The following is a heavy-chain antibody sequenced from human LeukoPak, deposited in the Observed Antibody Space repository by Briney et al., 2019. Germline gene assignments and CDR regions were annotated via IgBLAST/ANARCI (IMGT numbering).Heavy chain of an antibody. CDR3: VRRDIFVDL. V-gene: IGHV5-10-1*01. J-gene: IGHJ4*02. CDR1: GYSFTYYW. CDR2: IDPSDSYT. Sequence: GEALKISSQGSGYSFTYYWISWVRQMPGKGLEWMGRIDPSDSYTNYSPSFQGHATISADKSVSTACLQWSGLNASATALYCFVRRDIFVDLWGQGTLVTVCS. D-gene: IGHD3/OR15-3a*01.